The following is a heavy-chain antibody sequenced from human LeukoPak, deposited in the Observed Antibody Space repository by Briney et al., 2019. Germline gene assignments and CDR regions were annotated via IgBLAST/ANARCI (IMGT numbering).Heavy chain of an antibody. CDR1: GGSLSSGSYY. V-gene: IGHV4-61*02. Sequence: PSETLSLTCTVSGGSLSSGSYYWSWIRQPAGKGLEWIGRIYTSGSTNYNPSLKSRVTISVDTSKNQFSLKLSSVTAADTAVYYCAREGAAGPLWYWGQGTLVTVSS. D-gene: IGHD6-13*01. CDR2: IYTSGST. CDR3: AREGAAGPLWY. J-gene: IGHJ4*02.